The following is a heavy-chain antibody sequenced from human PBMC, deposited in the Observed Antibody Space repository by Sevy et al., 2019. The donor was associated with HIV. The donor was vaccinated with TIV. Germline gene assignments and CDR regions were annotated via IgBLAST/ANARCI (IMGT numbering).Heavy chain of an antibody. J-gene: IGHJ5*02. CDR1: DGSFSGYY. CDR2: INESGIT. Sequence: SETLSLTCAVHDGSFSGYYWNWIRQLPGKGLEWIGEINESGITYYNPSLKRRVTISIDTSKKQFSLTLNSVTAVDSAVYFCARSPPVVVVPGAPSWFDPWGQGTLVTVSS. D-gene: IGHD2-2*01. CDR3: ARSPPVVVVPGAPSWFDP. V-gene: IGHV4-34*01.